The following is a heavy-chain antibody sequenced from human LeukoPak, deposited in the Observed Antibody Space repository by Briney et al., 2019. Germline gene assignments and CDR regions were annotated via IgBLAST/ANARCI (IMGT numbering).Heavy chain of an antibody. D-gene: IGHD4-17*01. Sequence: PSETLSLTCAVYGGSFSGYYWSWIRQPPRKGLEWIGEINHSGSTNYNPSLKSRVTISVDTSKNQFSLKLSSVTAADTAVYYCARDADHGVYVFDYWGQGTLVTVSS. V-gene: IGHV4-34*01. CDR3: ARDADHGVYVFDY. CDR2: INHSGST. CDR1: GGSFSGYY. J-gene: IGHJ4*02.